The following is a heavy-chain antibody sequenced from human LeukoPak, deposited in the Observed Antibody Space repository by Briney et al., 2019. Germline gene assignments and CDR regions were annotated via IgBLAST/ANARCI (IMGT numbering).Heavy chain of an antibody. V-gene: IGHV5-51*01. CDR2: IYPGDSDT. CDR3: ARHPAFCGGDCYAHAFDI. J-gene: IGHJ3*02. Sequence: GESLKISCKGSGYSFTSYWIGWVRQMRGKGLEWMGIIYPGDSDTRYSPSFQGQVTISADKSISTAYLQWSSLKASDTAMYYCARHPAFCGGDCYAHAFDIWGQGTMVTVSS. D-gene: IGHD2-21*01. CDR1: GYSFTSYW.